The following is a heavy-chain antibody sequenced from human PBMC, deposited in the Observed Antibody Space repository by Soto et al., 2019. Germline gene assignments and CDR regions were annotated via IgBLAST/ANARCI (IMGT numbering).Heavy chain of an antibody. CDR3: ARVRQLGGGFYYFGF. V-gene: IGHV4-61*01. CDR1: GGSVSSGSYY. J-gene: IGHJ4*02. CDR2: IYYSEST. D-gene: IGHD3-16*01. Sequence: PSETLSLTCTVSGGSVSSGSYYWSWIRQPPGKGLEWIGYIYYSESTNYNPSLKSRVIISIDTSKNQFSLKLSSVTAADTAVYHCARVRQLGGGFYYFGFWGQGAVVSDS.